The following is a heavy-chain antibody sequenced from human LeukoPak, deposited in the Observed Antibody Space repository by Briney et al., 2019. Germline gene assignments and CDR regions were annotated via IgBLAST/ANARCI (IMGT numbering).Heavy chain of an antibody. V-gene: IGHV4-39*01. Sequence: SETLSLTWTVSGGSISSSSYYWGWIRQPPGKGLEWIGRIYYSGSTYYNPSLKSRVTISVDTSKNQFSLKLSSATAADTAVYYCARWGYSHGYFDYWGQGTLVTVSS. D-gene: IGHD1-26*01. CDR1: GGSISSSSYY. CDR2: IYYSGST. J-gene: IGHJ4*02. CDR3: ARWGYSHGYFDY.